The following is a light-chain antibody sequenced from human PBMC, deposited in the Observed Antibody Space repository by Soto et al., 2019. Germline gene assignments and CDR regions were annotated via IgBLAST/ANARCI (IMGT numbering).Light chain of an antibody. CDR1: QSVSGS. V-gene: IGKV3-11*01. J-gene: IGKJ4*01. CDR3: QQYNHWPLS. Sequence: EIVLTQSPAILSLSPGEKATLSCRASQSVSGSLGWYQQKPGQAPRLIIYDASVRATGIPARFSGSGSGTDFTLTISSLEPEDFAVYYCQQYNHWPLSFGVGTKVEIK. CDR2: DAS.